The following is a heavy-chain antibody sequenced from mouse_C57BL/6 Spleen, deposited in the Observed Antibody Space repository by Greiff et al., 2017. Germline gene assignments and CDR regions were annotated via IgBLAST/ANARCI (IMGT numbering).Heavy chain of an antibody. CDR1: GFNIKDYY. J-gene: IGHJ3*01. CDR2: IDPEDGDT. V-gene: IGHV14-1*01. D-gene: IGHD1-1*01. CDR3: TTYYGSSYEAWFAY. Sequence: EVKLQESGAELVRPGASVKLSCTASGFNIKDYYMHWVKQRPEQGLEWIGRIDPEDGDTEYAPKFQGKATMTADTSSNTAYLQLSSLTSEDTAVYYCTTYYGSSYEAWFAYWGQGTLVTVSA.